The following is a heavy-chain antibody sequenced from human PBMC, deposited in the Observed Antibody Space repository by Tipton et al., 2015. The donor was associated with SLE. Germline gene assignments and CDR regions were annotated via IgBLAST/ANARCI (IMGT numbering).Heavy chain of an antibody. Sequence: TLPLTCSVSGAFVNDFNNKDYWAWIRQPPGKGLEWIGSVDYSGKSSYNPSLESRLTTSADTSRNQFSLRLTSVTAADTAVYYCARERLYSSSWFSDWGQGTLVTVSS. CDR3: ARERLYSSSWFSD. CDR1: GAFVNDFNNKDY. J-gene: IGHJ4*02. V-gene: IGHV4-39*07. CDR2: VDYSGKS. D-gene: IGHD6-13*01.